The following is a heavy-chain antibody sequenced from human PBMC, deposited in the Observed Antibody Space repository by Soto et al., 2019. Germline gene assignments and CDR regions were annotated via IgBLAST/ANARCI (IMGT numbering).Heavy chain of an antibody. Sequence: PSETLSLTCTVSGGSISSYYWSWIRQPPGKGLEWIGYIYYSGSTNYNPSLKSRVTISVDTSKNQFSLRLSSVTAADTAVYYCARDRRDYGMDVWGQATTVTVSS. J-gene: IGHJ6*02. CDR2: IYYSGST. CDR1: GGSISSYY. V-gene: IGHV4-59*01. CDR3: ARDRRDYGMDV.